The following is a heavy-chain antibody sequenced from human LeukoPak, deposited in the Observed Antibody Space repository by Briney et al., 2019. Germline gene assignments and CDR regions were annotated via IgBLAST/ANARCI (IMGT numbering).Heavy chain of an antibody. J-gene: IGHJ6*03. D-gene: IGHD3-10*01. CDR2: ISSSSSYI. Sequence: GGSLRLSCAASGFTLSGFSMNWVRRVPGKGLEWVSSISSSSSYIYYADSVKGRFTISRDNAKNSLYLQMDSLRAEDTAVYYCARDQRWFGPYMDVWGKGTTVSVSS. V-gene: IGHV3-21*01. CDR3: ARDQRWFGPYMDV. CDR1: GFTLSGFS.